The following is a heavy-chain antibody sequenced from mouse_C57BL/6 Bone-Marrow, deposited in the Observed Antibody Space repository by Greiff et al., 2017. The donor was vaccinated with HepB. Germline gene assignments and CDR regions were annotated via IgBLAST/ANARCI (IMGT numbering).Heavy chain of an antibody. V-gene: IGHV1-26*01. D-gene: IGHD3-1*01. CDR1: GYTFTDYY. Sequence: EVQLQQSGPELVKPGASVKISCKASGYTFTDYYMNWVKQSHGKSLEWIGDINPNNGGTSYNQKFKGKATLTVDKSSSTAYMELRSLTSEDSAVYYCARDGLGDYWGQGTTLTVSS. CDR3: ARDGLGDY. J-gene: IGHJ2*01. CDR2: INPNNGGT.